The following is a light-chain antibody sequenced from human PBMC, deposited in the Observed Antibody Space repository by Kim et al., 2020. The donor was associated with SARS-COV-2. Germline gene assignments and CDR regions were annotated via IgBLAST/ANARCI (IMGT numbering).Light chain of an antibody. V-gene: IGKV1-27*01. J-gene: IGKJ1*01. CDR2: AAS. Sequence: ASLGDRVTITGRDSQDISNYLAWFQLKPGKAPKLLIYAASSLQPGVPARFSGSGSGTSFTLTVTSLQPEDVATYYCQKCDSAPWTFGQGTKVDIK. CDR1: QDISNY. CDR3: QKCDSAPWT.